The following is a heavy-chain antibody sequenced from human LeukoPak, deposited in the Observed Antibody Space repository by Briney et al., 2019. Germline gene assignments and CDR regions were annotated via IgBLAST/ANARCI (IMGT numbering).Heavy chain of an antibody. CDR2: ITSGSSYI. CDR1: GFTFSSYS. J-gene: IGHJ5*02. V-gene: IGHV3-21*01. CDR3: ARDIAAAGKTNCFDP. D-gene: IGHD6-13*01. Sequence: GGSLRLSCAASGFTFSSYSMNWVRQAPGKGLEWVSSITSGSSYIYYADYADSVKGRFTISRDNAKNSLYLQMNSLRVEDTAVYYCARDIAAAGKTNCFDPWGQGTLVTVSS.